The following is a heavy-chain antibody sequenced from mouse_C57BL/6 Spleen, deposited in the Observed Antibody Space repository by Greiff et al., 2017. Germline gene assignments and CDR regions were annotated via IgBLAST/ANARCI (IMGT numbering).Heavy chain of an antibody. J-gene: IGHJ4*01. CDR1: GFTFSDYG. Sequence: DVHLVESGGGLVKPGGSLKLSCAASGFTFSDYGMHWVRQAPEKGLEWVAYISSGSSTIYYADTVKGRFTISRDNAKNTLFLQMTSLRSEDTAMYYCARFYDYDDGDWGQGTSVTVSS. V-gene: IGHV5-17*01. CDR2: ISSGSSTI. CDR3: ARFYDYDDGD. D-gene: IGHD2-4*01.